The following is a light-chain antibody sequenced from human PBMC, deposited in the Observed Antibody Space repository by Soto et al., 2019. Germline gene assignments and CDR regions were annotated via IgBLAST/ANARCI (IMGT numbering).Light chain of an antibody. CDR3: QSADSSGTYVV. V-gene: IGLV3-25*03. CDR2: KDS. CDR1: ALPKQN. J-gene: IGLJ2*01. Sequence: SYELTQPPSGSVSPGQTARITCSGDALPKQNAYWYQQKPGQAPVLVIYKDSERPSGIPERFSGSSSGTTVTLTISGVQAEDEADYYCQSADSSGTYVVFGGGTKVTVL.